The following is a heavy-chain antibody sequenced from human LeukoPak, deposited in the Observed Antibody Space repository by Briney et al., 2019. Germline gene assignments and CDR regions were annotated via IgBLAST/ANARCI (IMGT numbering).Heavy chain of an antibody. D-gene: IGHD6-19*01. CDR1: GGSINSHY. CDR2: IYSTGKN. CDR3: VRRDTGWNYFDY. V-gene: IGHV4-4*08. J-gene: IGHJ4*02. Sequence: SETLSLTCAVSGGSINSHYCGWIRQPPGKGLQWIGDIYSTGKNNYNPSLKSRVTISLDTSKSHLSLNLTSVLAADTAIYYCVRRDTGWNYFDYWGQGILVTVSS.